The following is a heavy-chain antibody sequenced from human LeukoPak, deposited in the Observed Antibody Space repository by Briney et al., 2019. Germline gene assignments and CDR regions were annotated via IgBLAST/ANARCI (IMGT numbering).Heavy chain of an antibody. D-gene: IGHD3-3*01. CDR1: RFTFRNYE. Sequence: GGSLRLSCATSRFTFRNYEMNWVRQAPGKGLEWISYINSAGSTTYYADSVRGRFTISRDNAKNSLFLQVNSLRTEDTAVYYCARGSLEWLPRVFWFDPWGQGTLVTVSS. J-gene: IGHJ5*02. CDR2: INSAGSTT. V-gene: IGHV3-48*03. CDR3: ARGSLEWLPRVFWFDP.